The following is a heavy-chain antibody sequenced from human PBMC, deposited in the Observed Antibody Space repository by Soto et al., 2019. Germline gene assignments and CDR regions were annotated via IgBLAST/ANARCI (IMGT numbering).Heavy chain of an antibody. V-gene: IGHV3-23*01. D-gene: IGHD4-17*01. CDR3: AKGNDYGAHGSEY. CDR2: INYSGGNT. J-gene: IGHJ4*02. CDR1: VFTFSIYS. Sequence: GGSXRLSCASSVFTFSIYSMSWFRQAPGKGLEWVSGINYSGGNTHYADSVKGRFTISRDNSKNTLYLHMNNLRDEDTAVYYCAKGNDYGAHGSEYWGQGALVNVS.